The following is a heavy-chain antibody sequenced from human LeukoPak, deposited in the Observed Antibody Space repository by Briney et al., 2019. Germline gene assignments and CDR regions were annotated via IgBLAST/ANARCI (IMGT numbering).Heavy chain of an antibody. CDR2: ISYDGSNK. CDR1: GFTFSSYA. V-gene: IGHV3-30-3*01. J-gene: IGHJ3*02. Sequence: GGSLRLSCAASGFTFSSYAMRWVRQAPGKGLEWVAVISYDGSNKYYADSVKGRFTISRDNSKNTLYLQMNSLRAEDTAVYYCARGIVSGAFDIWGQGTMVTVSS. CDR3: ARGIVSGAFDI. D-gene: IGHD2/OR15-2a*01.